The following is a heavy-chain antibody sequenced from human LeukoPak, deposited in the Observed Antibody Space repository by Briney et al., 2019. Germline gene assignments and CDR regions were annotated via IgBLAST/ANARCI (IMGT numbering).Heavy chain of an antibody. CDR3: ARGGGFLEWLPKPDLDY. D-gene: IGHD3-3*01. CDR1: GYIFTGYY. CDR2: INPNSGGT. V-gene: IGHV1-2*02. J-gene: IGHJ4*02. Sequence: ASVKVSCKASGYIFTGYYMHWVRQAPGQGLEWMGWINPNSGGTNYAQKFQGRVTMTRDTSISTAYMELSRLRSDDTAVYYCARGGGFLEWLPKPDLDYWGQGTLVTVSS.